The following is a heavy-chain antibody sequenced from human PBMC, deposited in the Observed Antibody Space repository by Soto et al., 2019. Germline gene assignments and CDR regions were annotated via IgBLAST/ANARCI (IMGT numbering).Heavy chain of an antibody. V-gene: IGHV1-18*01. CDR3: ARFQWQPEPDAFDI. CDR2: ISAYNGNT. J-gene: IGHJ3*02. D-gene: IGHD6-19*01. CDR1: GYTFTSYG. Sequence: ASVKVSCKASGYTFTSYGISWVRQAPGQGLEWMGWISAYNGNTNYAQKLQGRVTMTTDTSTSTAYMELRSLRSDDTAVYYCARFQWQPEPDAFDIWGQGTMVTVSS.